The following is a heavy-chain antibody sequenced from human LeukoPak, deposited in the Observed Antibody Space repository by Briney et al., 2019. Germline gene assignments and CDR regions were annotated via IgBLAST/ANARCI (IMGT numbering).Heavy chain of an antibody. CDR1: GGSFSGYY. Sequence: MPSETLSLTCAVYGGSFSGYYWSWIRQPPGKGLEWIGEINHSGSTNYNPSLKSRVTISVDTSKNQFSLKLSSVTAADTAVYYCARSKSRWSFNYWGQGTLVTVSS. V-gene: IGHV4-34*01. CDR3: ARSKSRWSFNY. D-gene: IGHD6-13*01. CDR2: INHSGST. J-gene: IGHJ4*02.